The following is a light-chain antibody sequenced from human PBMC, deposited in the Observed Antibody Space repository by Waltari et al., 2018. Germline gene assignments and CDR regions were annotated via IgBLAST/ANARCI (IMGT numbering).Light chain of an antibody. CDR1: RSDVGGYNY. Sequence: QSALTPPASVSGSPGQSLTISCTGTRSDVGGYNYFSWYQQHPGRSPKLMIYDVTNLPLWVSTCFSGSKSGNTASQTISGLQDEDESDYYCCSYTSSRTWVFGGGTQLTVL. V-gene: IGLV2-14*03. J-gene: IGLJ3*02. CDR2: DVT. CDR3: CSYTSSRTWV.